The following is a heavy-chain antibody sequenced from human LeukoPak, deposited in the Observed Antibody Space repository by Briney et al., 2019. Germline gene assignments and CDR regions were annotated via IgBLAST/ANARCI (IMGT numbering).Heavy chain of an antibody. Sequence: GGSLRLSCAASGFTFSTYGMHWVRQAPGKGLEWVAVISYDGSNKYYADSVKGRFTISRDNSKNTLYLQINSLRAEDTAVYYCANDRSMGLDYWDQGTLVSVSS. D-gene: IGHD3-10*01. V-gene: IGHV3-30*18. CDR3: ANDRSMGLDY. CDR2: ISYDGSNK. CDR1: GFTFSTYG. J-gene: IGHJ4*02.